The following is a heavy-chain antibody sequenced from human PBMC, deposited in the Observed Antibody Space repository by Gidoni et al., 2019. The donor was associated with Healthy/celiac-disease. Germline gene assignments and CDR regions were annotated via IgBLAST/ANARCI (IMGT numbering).Heavy chain of an antibody. Sequence: EVQLLESGGGLVQPGGSLRLSCAASGFPFSSYAMSWVRQAPGKGLEWVSAISGSGGSTYYADSVKGRFTISRDNSKNTLYLQMNSLRAEDTAVYYCAKAGGWGATDLDAFDIWGQGTMVTVSS. V-gene: IGHV3-23*01. CDR2: ISGSGGST. CDR1: GFPFSSYA. D-gene: IGHD1-26*01. CDR3: AKAGGWGATDLDAFDI. J-gene: IGHJ3*02.